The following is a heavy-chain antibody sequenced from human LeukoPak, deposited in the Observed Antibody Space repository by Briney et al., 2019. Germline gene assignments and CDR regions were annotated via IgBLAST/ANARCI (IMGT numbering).Heavy chain of an antibody. V-gene: IGHV4-30-4*01. J-gene: IGHJ4*02. D-gene: IGHD3-22*01. CDR2: IYYSGST. CDR3: ARVNYDSRDFDY. Sequence: SETLSLTCTVSGGSISSGDYYWSWIRQPPGKGLEWIGYIYYSGSTYYNPSLKSRVTISVDTSKNQLSLKLSSVTAADTAVHYCARVNYDSRDFDYWGQGTLVTVSS. CDR1: GGSISSGDYY.